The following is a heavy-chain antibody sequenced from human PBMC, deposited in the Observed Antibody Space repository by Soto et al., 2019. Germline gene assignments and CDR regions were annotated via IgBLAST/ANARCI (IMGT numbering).Heavy chain of an antibody. Sequence: PGGSLRLSCAASGFTFSSYAMHWVRQAPGKGLEWVAVISYDGRNKYYADSVKGRFTISRDNSKNTLYLQMNSLRAEDTAVYYCARDQETYYESIRVLGYWGQGTLVTVSS. CDR2: ISYDGRNK. D-gene: IGHD3-22*01. J-gene: IGHJ4*02. CDR3: ARDQETYYESIRVLGY. V-gene: IGHV3-30*04. CDR1: GFTFSSYA.